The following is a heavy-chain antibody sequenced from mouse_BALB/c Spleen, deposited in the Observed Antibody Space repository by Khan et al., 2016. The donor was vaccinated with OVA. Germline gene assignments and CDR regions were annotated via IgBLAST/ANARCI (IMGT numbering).Heavy chain of an antibody. J-gene: IGHJ3*01. CDR2: IDPENGKT. Sequence: IQLVQSGAELVRPGALVKLSCKASGFNIKDYYMHWVKQRPEQGLEWIGWIDPENGKTIYDPKFQGKASITGDTSSNTAYLQLSSLTSEDTAVYYCGRYGYFAWFAYWGQGTLVTVSA. CDR1: GFNIKDYY. D-gene: IGHD1-1*01. V-gene: IGHV14-1*02. CDR3: GRYGYFAWFAY.